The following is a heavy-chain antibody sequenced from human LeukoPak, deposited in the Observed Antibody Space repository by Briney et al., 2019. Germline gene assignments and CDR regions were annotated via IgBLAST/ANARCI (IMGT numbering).Heavy chain of an antibody. CDR3: ARVRGYSYGCLDY. Sequence: SETLSLTCTVSGDSISIYYWTWIRQPPGKGLEWIGYISNSGSTNYNPSLKSRVTISVDTSKKQVSLKLRSVTAADTAVYYCARVRGYSYGCLDYWGQGTLVTVSS. V-gene: IGHV4-59*08. CDR2: ISNSGST. CDR1: GDSISIYY. J-gene: IGHJ4*02. D-gene: IGHD5-18*01.